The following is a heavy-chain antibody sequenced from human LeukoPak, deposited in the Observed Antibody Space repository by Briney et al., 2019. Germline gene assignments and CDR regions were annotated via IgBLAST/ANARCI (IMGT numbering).Heavy chain of an antibody. Sequence: GGSLRLSCAASGFTFSRYAMTWVRQAPGKGLEWVSAISGGGGSAYYADSVKGRFTISRDNSKNTLYLEMNSLRGEDTAMYYCARPQGGRQLWLHFDYWGQGTQVTVSS. CDR1: GFTFSRYA. J-gene: IGHJ4*02. V-gene: IGHV3-23*01. CDR3: ARPQGGRQLWLHFDY. CDR2: ISGGGGSA. D-gene: IGHD5-18*01.